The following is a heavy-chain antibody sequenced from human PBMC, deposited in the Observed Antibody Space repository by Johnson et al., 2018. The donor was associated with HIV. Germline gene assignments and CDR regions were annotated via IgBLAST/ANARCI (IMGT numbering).Heavy chain of an antibody. J-gene: IGHJ3*02. Sequence: VQLVESGGGLIQPGGSLRLSCAASGFTVSSNYMSWVRQAPGKGLEWVSVIYSGGSTYYADSVKDRFTISRDNSKNTLYLQMNCLRAEDTAVYYCARAYSGHTGDAFDIWGQGTMVTVSS. CDR3: ARAYSGHTGDAFDI. D-gene: IGHD5-12*01. V-gene: IGHV3-66*03. CDR2: IYSGGST. CDR1: GFTVSSNY.